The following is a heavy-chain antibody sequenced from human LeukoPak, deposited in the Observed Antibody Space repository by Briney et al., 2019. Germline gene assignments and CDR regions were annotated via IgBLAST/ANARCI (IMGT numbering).Heavy chain of an antibody. V-gene: IGHV1-2*02. CDR3: ARDRIRSIAVAGTGLIDY. CDR2: INPNSGGT. J-gene: IGHJ4*02. Sequence: ASVKVSCKASGYTFTGNYMHWVRQAPGQGLEWMGWINPNSGGTNYAQKFQGRVTMTRDTSISTAYMELSRLRSDDTAVYYCARDRIRSIAVAGTGLIDYWGQGTLVTVSS. D-gene: IGHD6-19*01. CDR1: GYTFTGNY.